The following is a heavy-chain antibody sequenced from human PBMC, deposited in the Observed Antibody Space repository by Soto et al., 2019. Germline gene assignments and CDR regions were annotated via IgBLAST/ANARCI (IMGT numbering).Heavy chain of an antibody. J-gene: IGHJ5*02. CDR3: ARGESIAAAGTNWFDP. CDR2: INHSGST. Sequence: QVQLQQWGAGLLKPSETLSLTCAVYGGSFSGYYWSWIRQPPGKGLEWIGEINHSGSTNYNPSLQIGVTLSVDTSKSQSSLKLGSVTAADTAVYYCARGESIAAAGTNWFDPWGQGTLVTVSS. V-gene: IGHV4-34*01. D-gene: IGHD6-13*01. CDR1: GGSFSGYY.